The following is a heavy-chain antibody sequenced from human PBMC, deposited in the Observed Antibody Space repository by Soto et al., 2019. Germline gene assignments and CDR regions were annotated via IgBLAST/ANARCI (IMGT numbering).Heavy chain of an antibody. CDR3: AREGARQQWLAKAYYYYYYMDV. D-gene: IGHD6-19*01. Sequence: GASVKVSCKASGGTFSSYTISWVRQAPGQGLEWMGRIIPILGIANYAQKFQGRVTITADKSTSTAYMELSSLRSEDTAVYYCAREGARQQWLAKAYYYYYYMDVWGKGTTVTVSS. V-gene: IGHV1-69*04. CDR2: IIPILGIA. J-gene: IGHJ6*03. CDR1: GGTFSSYT.